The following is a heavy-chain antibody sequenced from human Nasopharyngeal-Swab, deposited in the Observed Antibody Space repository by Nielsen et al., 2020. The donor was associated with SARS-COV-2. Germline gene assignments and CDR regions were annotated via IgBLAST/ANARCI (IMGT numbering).Heavy chain of an antibody. Sequence: GRRAPGKGGEWVSSISSSSSYIYYADSENGRFIIFRDNTKKSLFLLMNSLRAEDTAVYYCARDELDYDFWSDYFMDVWGQGTPVTVSS. J-gene: IGHJ6*02. CDR3: ARDELDYDFWSDYFMDV. CDR2: ISSSSSYI. V-gene: IGHV3-21*01. D-gene: IGHD3-3*01.